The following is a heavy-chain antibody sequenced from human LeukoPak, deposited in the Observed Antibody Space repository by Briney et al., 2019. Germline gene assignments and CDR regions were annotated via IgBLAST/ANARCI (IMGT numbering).Heavy chain of an antibody. CDR1: GFTFSYFW. CDR3: ARGYFDSSGYPYLGY. D-gene: IGHD3-22*01. V-gene: IGHV3-74*01. CDR2: INSDGSST. Sequence: GGSLTLSCAASGFTFSYFWMHWVRQAPGKGLVRVSRINSDGSSTTHADSVKGRFTISRDNTKDTLYLQMNSLRAEDTAVYYCARGYFDSSGYPYLGYWGQGTLVTVSS. J-gene: IGHJ4*02.